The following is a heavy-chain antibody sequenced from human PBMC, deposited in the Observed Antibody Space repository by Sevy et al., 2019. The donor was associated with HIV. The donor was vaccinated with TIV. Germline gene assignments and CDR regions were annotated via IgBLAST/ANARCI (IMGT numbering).Heavy chain of an antibody. Sequence: SETLSLTCTVSGGSVGNDDYYWSWIRQPPGKGLEWIGYIFYSGSTYYNPSLKSRGSISVETSKNHFSLRLRSVTAADTAVYYCARGVASSGAYKFDYWGPGTLVTVSS. V-gene: IGHV4-30-4*01. CDR3: ARGVASSGAYKFDY. CDR1: GGSVGNDDYY. CDR2: IFYSGST. D-gene: IGHD6-13*01. J-gene: IGHJ4*02.